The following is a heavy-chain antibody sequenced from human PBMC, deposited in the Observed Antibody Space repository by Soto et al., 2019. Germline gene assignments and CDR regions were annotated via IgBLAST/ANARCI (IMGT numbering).Heavy chain of an antibody. CDR2: FYYTGST. Sequence: QVQLQESGPGLVKPSETLSLTCTVSGGSVSSGNYYWSWIRQPPGKGLEWIGYFYYTGSTNYNPSLNSPATISIDASKNQFSLRLSSVTAADTAVYYCARSMYYSDGSTYSPFDYWGQGTLVTVSS. CDR3: ARSMYYSDGSTYSPFDY. D-gene: IGHD3-22*01. J-gene: IGHJ4*02. CDR1: GGSVSSGNYY. V-gene: IGHV4-61*01.